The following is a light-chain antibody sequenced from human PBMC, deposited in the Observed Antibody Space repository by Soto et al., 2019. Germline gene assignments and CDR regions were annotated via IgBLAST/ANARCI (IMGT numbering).Light chain of an antibody. CDR2: EVS. CDR1: SSDVGGYNY. Sequence: QSALTQPASVSGSPGQSITISCTGTSSDVGGYNYVSWYQQHPGKAPKLMIYEVSNRPSGVSNRFSGYKSGNTASLTISGLQAEDEADYCCSSYTSSSTPYVFGTGTKVTVL. V-gene: IGLV2-14*01. CDR3: SSYTSSSTPYV. J-gene: IGLJ1*01.